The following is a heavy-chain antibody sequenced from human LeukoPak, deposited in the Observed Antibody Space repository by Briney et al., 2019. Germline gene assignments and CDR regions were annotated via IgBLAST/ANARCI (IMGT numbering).Heavy chain of an antibody. J-gene: IGHJ4*02. Sequence: GGSLRLSCAASGFTFSSYEMNWVRQAPGKGLEWVSYISSSGSTIYYADSVKGRFTISRDNAKNSLYLQMNSLGAEDTAVYYCARGPDGYSYGYGDIDYWGQGTLVTVSS. V-gene: IGHV3-48*03. CDR2: ISSSGSTI. CDR3: ARGPDGYSYGYGDIDY. CDR1: GFTFSSYE. D-gene: IGHD5-18*01.